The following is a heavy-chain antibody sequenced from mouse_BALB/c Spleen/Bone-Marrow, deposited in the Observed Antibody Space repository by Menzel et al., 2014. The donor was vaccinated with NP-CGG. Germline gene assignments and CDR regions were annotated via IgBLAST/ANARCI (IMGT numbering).Heavy chain of an antibody. CDR3: ARSDYRFDPLPY. CDR2: IDTSDSYT. Sequence: QVQLQQSGAELVMPGASVKMSCKASGHTFTDYWVHWVKQRPGQGPEWIGAIDTSDSYTSYNQKFKGKATLTVDESSSTAYMQLSSLTSEDSAVYYCARSDYRFDPLPYWGQGTLVTVSA. D-gene: IGHD2-14*01. J-gene: IGHJ3*01. V-gene: IGHV1-69*01. CDR1: GHTFTDYW.